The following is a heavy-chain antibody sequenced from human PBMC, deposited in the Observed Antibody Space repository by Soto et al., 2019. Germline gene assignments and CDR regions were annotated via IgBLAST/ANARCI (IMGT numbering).Heavy chain of an antibody. CDR3: ASGHCFGSSCPYLDL. CDR1: GGSIDSDGSY. J-gene: IGHJ2*01. V-gene: IGHV4-31*03. Sequence: QVQLQESGPGLVKPSQTLSLTCTVSGGSIDSDGSYWSWIRQSPGEGLEWLGYIYYSGTTYYNPPLNSRVSISPDTSTNQFSRKLSSVTAADTAIYYCASGHCFGSSCPYLDLWGRGTLVTVSS. D-gene: IGHD2-15*01. CDR2: IYYSGTT.